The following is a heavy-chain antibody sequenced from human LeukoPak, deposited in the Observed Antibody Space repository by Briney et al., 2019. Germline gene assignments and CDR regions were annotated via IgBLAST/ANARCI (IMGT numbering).Heavy chain of an antibody. Sequence: SVKVSCKASGGTFSSYAISWVRQAPGQGLEWMGGIIPIFGTANYAQKFQGRVTITADESTSTAYMELSSLRSEDTAVYYCARGTLTGTGSDYWGQGTLVTVSS. CDR3: ARGTLTGTGSDY. CDR1: GGTFSSYA. D-gene: IGHD1/OR15-1a*01. J-gene: IGHJ4*02. V-gene: IGHV1-69*13. CDR2: IIPIFGTA.